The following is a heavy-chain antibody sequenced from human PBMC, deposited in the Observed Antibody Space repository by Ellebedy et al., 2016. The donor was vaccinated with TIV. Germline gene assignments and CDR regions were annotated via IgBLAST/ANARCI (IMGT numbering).Heavy chain of an antibody. Sequence: SETLSLTCTVSGGSISSSSYYWGWIRQPPGPGLEWIGSIYYSGSTYYNPSLKSRVTISVNTSKNQFSLKLSSVTAADTAVYYCARGKWFGELFGKRGYYYYGMDVWGQGTTVTVSS. D-gene: IGHD3-10*01. V-gene: IGHV4-39*01. CDR2: IYYSGST. J-gene: IGHJ6*02. CDR1: GGSISSSSYY. CDR3: ARGKWFGELFGKRGYYYYGMDV.